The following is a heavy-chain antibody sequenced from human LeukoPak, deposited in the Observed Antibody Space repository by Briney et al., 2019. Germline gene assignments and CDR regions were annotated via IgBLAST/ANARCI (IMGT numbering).Heavy chain of an antibody. CDR2: ISGSGGST. Sequence: GGSLRLSCAASGFTFSSHGMCWVRQAPGKGLEWVSAISGSGGSTYYADSVKGRFTISRDNSKNTLYLQMSSLRAEDTAVYYCAKGTGLYSYGYDYYYMDVWGKGTTVTVSS. J-gene: IGHJ6*03. CDR1: GFTFSSHG. CDR3: AKGTGLYSYGYDYYYMDV. V-gene: IGHV3-23*01. D-gene: IGHD5-18*01.